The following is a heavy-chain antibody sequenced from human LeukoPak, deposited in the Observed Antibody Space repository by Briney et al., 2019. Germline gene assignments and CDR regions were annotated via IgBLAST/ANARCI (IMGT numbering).Heavy chain of an antibody. D-gene: IGHD2-15*01. V-gene: IGHV1-69*13. Sequence: SVKVSCKASGGTFSSYAISWVRQAPGQGLEWMGGIIPIFGTANYAQKFQGRVTITADESTSTAYMELSSLRSEDTAVYYCARSSRYCSGGSCGDYWGQGTLVTVSS. CDR2: IIPIFGTA. CDR1: GGTFSSYA. CDR3: ARSSRYCSGGSCGDY. J-gene: IGHJ4*02.